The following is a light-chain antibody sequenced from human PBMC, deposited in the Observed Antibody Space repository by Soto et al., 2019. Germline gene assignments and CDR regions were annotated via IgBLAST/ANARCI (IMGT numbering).Light chain of an antibody. CDR3: SSYTNINTRACV. Sequence: QSALTQPTSVSGSPGQSITISCTGNHNDIGTYDYVSWYQQHPGRAPRPLIYEVTDRPSGVSNRFSGSKSGNTASLTISGLQAEDEAEYYCSSYTNINTRACVFGTGTKLTVL. CDR1: HNDIGTYDY. J-gene: IGLJ1*01. V-gene: IGLV2-14*01. CDR2: EVT.